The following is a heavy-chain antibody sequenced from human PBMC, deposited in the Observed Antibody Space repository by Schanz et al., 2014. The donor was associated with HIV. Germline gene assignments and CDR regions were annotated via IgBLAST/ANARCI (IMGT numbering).Heavy chain of an antibody. V-gene: IGHV3-30*03. CDR1: GFTFSTYG. D-gene: IGHD3-16*01. Sequence: QVQLVESWGGVVQPGRSLRLSCAASGFTFSTYGMHWVRQAPGKGRGGEEFISNDGSNKYYADSVKGRFTISRDNSKNTLYLQMNSLRAEDTAVYYCARVANWDYYGMDVWGRGTTVIVSS. CDR2: ISNDGSNK. CDR3: ARVANWDYYGMDV. J-gene: IGHJ6*02.